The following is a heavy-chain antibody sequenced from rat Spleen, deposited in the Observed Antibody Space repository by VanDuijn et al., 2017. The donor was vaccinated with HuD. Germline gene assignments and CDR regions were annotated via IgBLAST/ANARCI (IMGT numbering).Heavy chain of an antibody. D-gene: IGHD1-9*01. CDR3: ARRHYGYTDYFDY. J-gene: IGHJ2*01. Sequence: EVQLVESGGGLVQPGRSLKLSCAASGFTFSNYDMAWVRQVPTKGLEWVATISTTGGDTYFRDSVKGRFTISRDNAKSTLSLQMDSLRSEDTATYYCARRHYGYTDYFDYWGQGVMVTVSS. V-gene: IGHV5-25*01. CDR1: GFTFSNYD. CDR2: ISTTGGDT.